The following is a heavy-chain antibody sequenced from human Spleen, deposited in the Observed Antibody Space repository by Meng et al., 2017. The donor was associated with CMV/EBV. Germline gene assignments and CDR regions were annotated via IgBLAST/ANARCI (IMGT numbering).Heavy chain of an antibody. CDR1: GYSISSDYY. V-gene: IGHV4-38-2*02. D-gene: IGHD3-3*01. Sequence: SETLSLTCNVSGYSISSDYYWGWVRQPPGKGLEWIGEINHSGATNYNPSLKSRVTMSVDTSKNEFSLNLTSVTAADTAVYYCARAVGVVISFDYWGQGTLVTVSS. CDR3: ARAVGVVISFDY. J-gene: IGHJ4*02. CDR2: INHSGAT.